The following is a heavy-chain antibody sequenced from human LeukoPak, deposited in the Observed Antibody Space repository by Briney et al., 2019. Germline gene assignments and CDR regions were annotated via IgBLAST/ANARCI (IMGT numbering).Heavy chain of an antibody. V-gene: IGHV3-7*01. D-gene: IGHD4-11*01. Sequence: GGSLRLSCAASGFTFSSYAMHWVRQAPGKGLEWVANIKQDGSEKYYVDSVKGRFTISRDTAKNSLYLQMNSLRAEDTAVYYCARSTALDYWGQGTLVTVSS. J-gene: IGHJ4*02. CDR2: IKQDGSEK. CDR3: ARSTALDY. CDR1: GFTFSSYA.